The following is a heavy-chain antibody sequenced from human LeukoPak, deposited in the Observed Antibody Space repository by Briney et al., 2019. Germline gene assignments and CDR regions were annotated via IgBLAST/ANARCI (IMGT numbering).Heavy chain of an antibody. CDR3: TTDWRYYYDSSGSH. Sequence: GGSLRLSCAASGFTFSSYAMSWVRQAPGKGLEWVSAISGSGGSTYYADSVKGRFTISRDNSKNTLYLQMNSLKTEDTAVYYCTTDWRYYYDSSGSHWGQGTLVTVSS. J-gene: IGHJ4*02. V-gene: IGHV3-23*01. D-gene: IGHD3-22*01. CDR1: GFTFSSYA. CDR2: ISGSGGST.